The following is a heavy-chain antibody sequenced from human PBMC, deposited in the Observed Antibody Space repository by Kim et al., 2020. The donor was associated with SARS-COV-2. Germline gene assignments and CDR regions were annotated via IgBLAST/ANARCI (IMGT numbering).Heavy chain of an antibody. J-gene: IGHJ5*02. CDR3: AKDIGSSGSDGNWFDP. CDR1: GFTFDDYA. CDR2: ISWNSGSI. D-gene: IGHD6-19*01. V-gene: IGHV3-9*01. Sequence: GGSLRLSCAASGFTFDDYAMHWVRQAPGKGLEWVSGISWNSGSIGYADSVKGRFTISRDNAKNSLYLQMNSLRAEDTALYYCAKDIGSSGSDGNWFDPWGQGTLVTVSS.